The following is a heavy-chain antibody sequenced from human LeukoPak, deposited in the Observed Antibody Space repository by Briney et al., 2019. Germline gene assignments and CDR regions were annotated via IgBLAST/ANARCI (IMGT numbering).Heavy chain of an antibody. CDR1: GGSFSGYY. CDR3: AGEGYDYVWGSYRHLDY. CDR2: INHSGST. D-gene: IGHD3-16*02. J-gene: IGHJ4*02. V-gene: IGHV4-34*01. Sequence: SETLSLTCAVYGGSFSGYYWSWIRQPPGKGLEWIGEINHSGSTNYNPSLKSRVTISVDTSKNQFSLKLSSVTAADTAVYYCAGEGYDYVWGSYRHLDYWGQGTLVTVSS.